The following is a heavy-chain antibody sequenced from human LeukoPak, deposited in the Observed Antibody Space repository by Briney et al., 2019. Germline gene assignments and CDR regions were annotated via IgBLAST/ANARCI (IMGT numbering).Heavy chain of an antibody. CDR3: AKDGLYYDGSEHVYYFDS. V-gene: IGHV3-23*01. J-gene: IGHJ4*02. CDR1: GFTFSRSA. D-gene: IGHD3-22*01. Sequence: GGSLRLSCAASGFTFSRSAMTWVRQGPGTGLEFVASIICSGGATYYADSVKGRFTISRGNSKNTLYLQMNSLRAEDTALYYCAKDGLYYDGSEHVYYFDSWGQGTLVTVSS. CDR2: IICSGGAT.